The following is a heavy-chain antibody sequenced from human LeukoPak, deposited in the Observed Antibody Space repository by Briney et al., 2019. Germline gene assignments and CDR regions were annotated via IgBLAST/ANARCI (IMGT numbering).Heavy chain of an antibody. Sequence: GGSLRLSCAASGFTFCKYWMLWVRQAPGKGLESVSRINTDGTVTTYADSVKGRFTVSREHADNTMFLHMNSVRDEDTAVYYCATKQWLAPPPDSWGQGTPVTVSS. J-gene: IGHJ4*02. CDR3: ATKQWLAPPPDS. D-gene: IGHD6-19*01. CDR2: INTDGTVT. CDR1: GFTFCKYW. V-gene: IGHV3-74*01.